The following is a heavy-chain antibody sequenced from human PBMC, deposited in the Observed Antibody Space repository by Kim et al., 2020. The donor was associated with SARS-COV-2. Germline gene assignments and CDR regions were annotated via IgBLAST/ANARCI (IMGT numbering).Heavy chain of an antibody. Sequence: SETLSLTCTVSGGSISSGGYYWSWIRQHPGKGLEWIGYIYYSGSTYYNPSLKSRVTISVDTSKNQFSLKLSSVTAADTAVYYCARGEASGDRQLVGISPAGVIGNYYYGMDVWGQGTTVTVSS. D-gene: IGHD6-6*01. CDR2: IYYSGST. CDR3: ARGEASGDRQLVGISPAGVIGNYYYGMDV. CDR1: GGSISSGGYY. J-gene: IGHJ6*02. V-gene: IGHV4-31*03.